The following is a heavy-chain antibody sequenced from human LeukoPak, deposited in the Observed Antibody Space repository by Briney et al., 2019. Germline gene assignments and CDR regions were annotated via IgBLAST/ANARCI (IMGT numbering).Heavy chain of an antibody. Sequence: ASVKVSCKASGGTFSSYAISWVRQAPGQGLEWMGGIIPIFGTANYAQKFQGRVTITTDESTSTAYMELSSLRSEDTAVYYCARDNCSSTSCPDWRGENWFDPWGQGTLVTVSS. CDR1: GGTFSSYA. CDR2: IIPIFGTA. D-gene: IGHD2-2*01. J-gene: IGHJ5*02. V-gene: IGHV1-69*05. CDR3: ARDNCSSTSCPDWRGENWFDP.